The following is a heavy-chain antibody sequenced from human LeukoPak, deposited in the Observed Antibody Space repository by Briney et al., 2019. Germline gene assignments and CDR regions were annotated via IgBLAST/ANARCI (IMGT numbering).Heavy chain of an antibody. V-gene: IGHV3-30*02. Sequence: GGSLRLSCAASGFTFSSYAMHWVRQAPGKGLEWVALIRYDGSNKYYADSVKGRFTISRDNSKNTLYLQMNSLRAEDTAVYYCAKEHSSGWEMIDYWGQGTLVTVSS. J-gene: IGHJ4*02. CDR1: GFTFSSYA. CDR3: AKEHSSGWEMIDY. CDR2: IRYDGSNK. D-gene: IGHD6-19*01.